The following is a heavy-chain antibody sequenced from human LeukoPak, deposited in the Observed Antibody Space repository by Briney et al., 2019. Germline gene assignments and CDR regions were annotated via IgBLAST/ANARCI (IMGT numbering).Heavy chain of an antibody. Sequence: PGGSLRLSCAASGFTFDDYTMHWVRQAPGKGLEWVSLISWDGGSTYYADSVKGRFTISRDNSKNSLYLQMNSLRTEDTALYYCAKAPTSSYYYDSSGYYAEYFQHWGQGTLVTVSS. D-gene: IGHD3-22*01. J-gene: IGHJ1*01. CDR1: GFTFDDYT. CDR3: AKAPTSSYYYDSSGYYAEYFQH. V-gene: IGHV3-43*01. CDR2: ISWDGGST.